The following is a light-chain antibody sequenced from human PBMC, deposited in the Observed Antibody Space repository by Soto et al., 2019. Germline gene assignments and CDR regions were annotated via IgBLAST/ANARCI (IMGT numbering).Light chain of an antibody. CDR3: QSYDSSLSGWG. Sequence: QSALTQPPSVSGAPGQRVTISCTGSSSNIGTGHDVHWYQQLPGKAPKLLIYGNTNRPSGVPDRFSGSKSGTSASLAITGLQAEDEADYYCQSYDSSLSGWGFGGGTKVTVL. V-gene: IGLV1-40*01. J-gene: IGLJ3*02. CDR2: GNT. CDR1: SSNIGTGHD.